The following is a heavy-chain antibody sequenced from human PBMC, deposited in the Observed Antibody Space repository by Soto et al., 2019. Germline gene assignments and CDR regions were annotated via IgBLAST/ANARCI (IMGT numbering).Heavy chain of an antibody. D-gene: IGHD2-2*03. CDR2: IYPGDSDT. CDR1: GYSFTSYW. J-gene: IGHJ4*02. V-gene: IGHV5-51*01. Sequence: GESLKISCKGSGYSFTSYWIGWLRQMPGKGLEWMGIIYPGDSDTKYSPSFQGQVTISADKSINTAYLEWSSLKASDTATYYCARHKAGYCTTTSCHPADYWGQGTPVTVSS. CDR3: ARHKAGYCTTTSCHPADY.